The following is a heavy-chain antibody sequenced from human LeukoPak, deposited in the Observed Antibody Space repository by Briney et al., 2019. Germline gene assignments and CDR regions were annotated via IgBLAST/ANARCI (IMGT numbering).Heavy chain of an antibody. J-gene: IGHJ6*02. CDR3: ARVGGVTTFGVVITAYYYYGMDV. Sequence: SVKVSCKASGGTFSSYAISWVRQAPGQGLEWMGRIIPILGIANYAQKFQGRVTITADKSTSTAYMELSSLRSEDTAVYYCARVGGVTTFGVVITAYYYYGMDVWGQGTTVTVSS. CDR2: IIPILGIA. CDR1: GGTFSSYA. D-gene: IGHD3-3*01. V-gene: IGHV1-69*04.